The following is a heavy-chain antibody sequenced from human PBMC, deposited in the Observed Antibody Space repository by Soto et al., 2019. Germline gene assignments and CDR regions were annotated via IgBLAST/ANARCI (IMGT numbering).Heavy chain of an antibody. J-gene: IGHJ6*02. D-gene: IGHD2-15*01. V-gene: IGHV1-3*01. CDR1: GYAFSNYA. Sequence: ASVKVSCKASGYAFSNYAMHWVRQAPGQRLEWMGWINAGNGNTKYSQKFQDRVTITRDTSASTAYMELSSLRSEDTAVYYCAKGGNIAVVVADYGMDVWGQGTTVTVSS. CDR2: INAGNGNT. CDR3: AKGGNIAVVVADYGMDV.